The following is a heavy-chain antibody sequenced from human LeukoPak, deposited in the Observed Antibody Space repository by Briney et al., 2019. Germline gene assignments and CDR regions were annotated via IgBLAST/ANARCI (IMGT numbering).Heavy chain of an antibody. V-gene: IGHV3-30*14. CDR2: ISYDGSYK. D-gene: IGHD3-10*01. Sequence: GGSLRLSCVASRFTFSNYALHWVRQAPGEGLEWVAVISYDGSYKDFADSVKGRFTISRDNSKNTLYLQMNSLRAEDTAVYYCAMDSGSYYPQYYFDYWGQGTLVTVSS. J-gene: IGHJ4*02. CDR1: RFTFSNYA. CDR3: AMDSGSYYPQYYFDY.